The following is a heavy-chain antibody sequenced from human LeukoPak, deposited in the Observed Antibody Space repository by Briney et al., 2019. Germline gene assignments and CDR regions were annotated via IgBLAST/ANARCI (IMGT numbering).Heavy chain of an antibody. CDR1: GFTFSDHF. J-gene: IGHJ6*03. D-gene: IGHD3-3*01. V-gene: IGHV3-21*01. Sequence: PGGSLRLSCAASGFTFSDHFMDWVRQAPGKGLEWVSSISSSSSYIYYADSVKGRFTISRDNAKNSLYLQMNSLRAEDTAVYYCARGRITIFGVVHYYYYMDVWGKGTTVTVSS. CDR3: ARGRITIFGVVHYYYYMDV. CDR2: ISSSSSYI.